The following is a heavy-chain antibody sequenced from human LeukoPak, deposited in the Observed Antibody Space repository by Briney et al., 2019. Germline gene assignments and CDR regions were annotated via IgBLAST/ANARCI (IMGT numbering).Heavy chain of an antibody. CDR2: IKQDGSEK. Sequence: GGSLRLSCAASGFTFSSYWMSWVRQAPGKGLEWVANIKQDGSEKYYVDSVKGRFTISRDNAKNSLYLQMNSLRAEDTAVYYCARDAYDFWSGYYYYFDYWGQGTTVTVSS. J-gene: IGHJ4*03. D-gene: IGHD3-3*01. CDR1: GFTFSSYW. V-gene: IGHV3-7*01. CDR3: ARDAYDFWSGYYYYFDY.